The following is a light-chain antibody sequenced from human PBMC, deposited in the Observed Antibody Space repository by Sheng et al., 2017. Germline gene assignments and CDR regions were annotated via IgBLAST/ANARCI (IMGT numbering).Light chain of an antibody. CDR3: QQYGTSIGFT. CDR1: QTLNSGY. CDR2: DAS. J-gene: IGKJ3*01. V-gene: IGKV3-20*01. Sequence: EIVLTQSPGTLSLSPGERATLSCRASQTLNSGYLAWYQQNPGQPPRLLMYDASTRATGIPDRFSGSGSGTDFTLTIDRLEPEDFAVYYCQQYGTSIGFTFGPGTKMDIK.